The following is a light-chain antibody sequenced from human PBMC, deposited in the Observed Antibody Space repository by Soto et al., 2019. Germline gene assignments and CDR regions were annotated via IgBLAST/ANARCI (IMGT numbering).Light chain of an antibody. CDR2: KAS. CDR3: QQYNSYRA. CDR1: QDISNY. J-gene: IGKJ1*01. Sequence: DIQMTQSPSSLSASVGDRVTITFQASQDISNYLNWYQQKPGTAPKLLIYKASSLQSGVPSRFSGRGSGTEFTLTISSLQPDDFATYYCQQYNSYRAFGQGTKVDIK. V-gene: IGKV1-5*03.